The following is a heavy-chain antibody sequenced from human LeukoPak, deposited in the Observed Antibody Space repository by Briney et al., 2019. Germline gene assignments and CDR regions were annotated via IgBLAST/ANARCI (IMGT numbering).Heavy chain of an antibody. V-gene: IGHV1-2*02. CDR1: GYTFTGYY. D-gene: IGHD6-13*01. CDR3: ARGGAAAGPS. J-gene: IGHJ5*02. CDR2: INPNSGGT. Sequence: ASVKVSCKASGYTFTGYYMHWVRQAPGQGLEWMGWINPNSGGTNYAQKFQGRVTMTRDTSTSTVYMELSSLRSEDTAVYYCARGGAAAGPSWGQGTLVTVSS.